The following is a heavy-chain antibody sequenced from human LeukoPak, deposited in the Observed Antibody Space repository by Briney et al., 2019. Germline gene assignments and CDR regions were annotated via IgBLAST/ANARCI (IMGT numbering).Heavy chain of an antibody. D-gene: IGHD3-16*01. J-gene: IGHJ4*02. CDR2: FDPEDGET. CDR1: GYTLTELS. CDR3: ATTDMMSSYYFDH. Sequence: ASVKVSCKVSGYTLTELSMHWVRQAPGKGLEWMGGFDPEDGETIYVQKFQGRVTMTEDTSTDTAYMELSSLRSEDTAVYYCATTDMMSSYYFDHWGQGTLVTVSS. V-gene: IGHV1-24*01.